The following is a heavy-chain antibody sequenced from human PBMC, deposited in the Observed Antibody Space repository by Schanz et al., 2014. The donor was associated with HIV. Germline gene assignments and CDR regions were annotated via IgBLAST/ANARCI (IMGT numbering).Heavy chain of an antibody. V-gene: IGHV3-23*01. Sequence: EVQLLESGGGLVQPGGSLRLSCAASGFTFSNYAMSWVRQAPGKGLEWVPVITGSSAHTYYADSVKGRFTISGDNSNNVLFPHMPSLRAEDTATYYCTREGNHYGGSVPGHWGQGALVSVSS. D-gene: IGHD2-21*01. J-gene: IGHJ4*02. CDR3: TREGNHYGGSVPGH. CDR2: ITGSSAHT. CDR1: GFTFSNYA.